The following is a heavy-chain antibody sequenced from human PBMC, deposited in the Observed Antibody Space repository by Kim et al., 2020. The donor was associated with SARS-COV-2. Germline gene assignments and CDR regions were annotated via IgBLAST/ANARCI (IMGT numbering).Heavy chain of an antibody. Sequence: GGSLRLSCAASGFTVSSNYMSWVRQAPGKGLEWVSVIYSGGSTYYADSVKGRFTISRDNSKNTLYLQMNSLRAEDTAVYYCAIGREGGDGYNTGYWGQGSLVTVSS. D-gene: IGHD3-16*01. CDR2: IYSGGST. CDR3: AIGREGGDGYNTGY. J-gene: IGHJ4*02. CDR1: GFTVSSNY. V-gene: IGHV3-53*01.